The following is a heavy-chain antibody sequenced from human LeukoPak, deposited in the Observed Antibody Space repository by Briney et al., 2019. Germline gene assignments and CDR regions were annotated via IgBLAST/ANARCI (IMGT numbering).Heavy chain of an antibody. D-gene: IGHD2-2*01. CDR3: APGPCSSSTCYVADDY. CDR1: GFTFSSYA. CDR2: ISGGGGST. J-gene: IGHJ4*02. Sequence: GGSLRLSCAASGFTFSSYAMSWVSQGPAKGLEWVSAISGGGGSTYYADSVKGRFTISRDNSKKTLYLQMNSLRAEDTAVYYCAPGPCSSSTCYVADDYWCEGSLVTVSS. V-gene: IGHV3-23*01.